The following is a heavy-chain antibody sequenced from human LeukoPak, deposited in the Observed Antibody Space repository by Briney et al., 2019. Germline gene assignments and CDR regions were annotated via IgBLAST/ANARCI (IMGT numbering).Heavy chain of an antibody. Sequence: PGGSLRLSCAASGFTFNNFWMSWVRQAPGKGVEWVANINQFGSEKYYVDSVEGRFTISRDNAKDSLYLQMASLRAEDTAVYYCARGQLLDYWGQGTLVTASS. D-gene: IGHD2-2*01. J-gene: IGHJ4*02. CDR3: ARGQLLDY. CDR1: GFTFNNFW. CDR2: INQFGSEK. V-gene: IGHV3-7*01.